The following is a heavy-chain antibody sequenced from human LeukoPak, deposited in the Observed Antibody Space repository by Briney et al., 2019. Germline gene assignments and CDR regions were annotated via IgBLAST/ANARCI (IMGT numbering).Heavy chain of an antibody. CDR3: ARSGAQQLPPPY. CDR1: GGSISSFY. D-gene: IGHD6-13*01. Sequence: SETLSLTCTVSGGSISSFYWSWIRQPPGKGLEYIGYISYSGSTNYNPSLKSRVTISLDTSKKQFSLKLTSVTAADTAMYYCARSGAQQLPPPYWGQGTLVTVSS. J-gene: IGHJ4*02. V-gene: IGHV4-59*01. CDR2: ISYSGST.